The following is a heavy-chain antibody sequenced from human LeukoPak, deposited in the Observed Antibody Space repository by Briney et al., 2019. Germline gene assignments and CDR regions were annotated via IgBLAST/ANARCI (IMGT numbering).Heavy chain of an antibody. CDR2: ISSSGSTI. CDR3: ARDLSAAAAASDY. J-gene: IGHJ4*02. V-gene: IGHV3-11*01. D-gene: IGHD6-13*01. Sequence: SYISSSGSTIYYAHSGKGGVTISRDNGKNSLYLQMNSLRAEDTAVYYCARDLSAAAAASDYWGQGTLVTVSS.